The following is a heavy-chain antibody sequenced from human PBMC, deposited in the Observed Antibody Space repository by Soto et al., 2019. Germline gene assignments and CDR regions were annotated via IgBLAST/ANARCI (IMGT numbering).Heavy chain of an antibody. D-gene: IGHD6-13*01. CDR3: TTTAAAGPSYYYGMDV. CDR2: IKSKTDGGTT. J-gene: IGHJ6*02. CDR1: GFTFSNAW. Sequence: EVQLVESGGGLVKPGGSLRLSCAASGFTFSNAWMSWVRQAPGKGLEWVGRIKSKTDGGTTDYAAPVKGRCTISRDDSKNTLYLQMNSLKTEDTAVYYCTTTAAAGPSYYYGMDVWGQGTTVTVSS. V-gene: IGHV3-15*01.